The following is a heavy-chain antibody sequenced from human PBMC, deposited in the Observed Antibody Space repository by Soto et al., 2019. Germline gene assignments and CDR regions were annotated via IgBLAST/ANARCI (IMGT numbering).Heavy chain of an antibody. CDR2: VSADGDIT. D-gene: IGHD2-15*01. J-gene: IGHJ6*02. CDR3: ARGDRGGSYSPASYYYSGFDV. Sequence: VQLLESGGDLVQSGGSLRLSCAASRFTFSNYAMSWVRQAPGKGLEWVSSVSADGDITYYADSVKGRFTISRDNSNNALFLQMNSLRAEDTALYECARGDRGGSYSPASYYYSGFDVWGQGTTVTVSS. V-gene: IGHV3-23*01. CDR1: RFTFSNYA.